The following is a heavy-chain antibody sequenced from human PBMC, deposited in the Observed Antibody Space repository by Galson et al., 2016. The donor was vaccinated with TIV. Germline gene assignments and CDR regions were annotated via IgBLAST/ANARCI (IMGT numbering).Heavy chain of an antibody. Sequence: SVKVSCKASGGTFSSYAISWVRQAPGKGLEWMGGFDPEQHKKIYAQKLQGRVTLTEDTSTDTAFLELSSLSFEDTAVYYCASVAWFPGLSLDNWGRGTLVIVSS. J-gene: IGHJ4*02. CDR1: GGTFSSYA. CDR3: ASVAWFPGLSLDN. CDR2: FDPEQHKK. V-gene: IGHV1-24*01. D-gene: IGHD2/OR15-2a*01.